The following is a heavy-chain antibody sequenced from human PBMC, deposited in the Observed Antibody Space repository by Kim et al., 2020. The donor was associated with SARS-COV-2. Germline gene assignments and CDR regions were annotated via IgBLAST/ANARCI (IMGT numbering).Heavy chain of an antibody. V-gene: IGHV4-30-2*01. CDR3: ARADYYYGMDV. Sequence: SETLSLTCAVSGGSISSGAYSWSWIRQPPGKGLEWIGYIYRGGSTHYNPSLKSRVIMSIDTSKNQFSLKLTSVTAADTAVYFFARADYYYGMDVWGQGTTVTVSS. CDR2: IYRGGST. J-gene: IGHJ6*02. CDR1: GGSISSGAYS.